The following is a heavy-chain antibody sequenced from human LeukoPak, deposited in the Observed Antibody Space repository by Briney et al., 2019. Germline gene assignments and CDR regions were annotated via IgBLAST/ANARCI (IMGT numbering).Heavy chain of an antibody. Sequence: GGSLRLSCAASGFTFGDYGMTWVRQVPGKGLEWVSGINRDGGDTHYADSVKGRFTISRDNAKNSLYLQMNSLSAEDTALYYCARGHFGDHAFDYWGQGSLVTVSS. D-gene: IGHD4-17*01. J-gene: IGHJ4*02. CDR2: INRDGGDT. CDR1: GFTFGDYG. V-gene: IGHV3-20*04. CDR3: ARGHFGDHAFDY.